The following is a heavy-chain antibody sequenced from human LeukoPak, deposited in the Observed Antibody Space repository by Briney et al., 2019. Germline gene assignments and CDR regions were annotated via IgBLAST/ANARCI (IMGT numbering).Heavy chain of an antibody. D-gene: IGHD2-2*01. CDR1: GYTFSNFG. CDR2: ISGNNDNP. J-gene: IGHJ4*02. CDR3: ARDGTSTDDY. Sequence: ASVKVSCKASGYTFSNFGISWVRQAPGQGLEWMGWISGNNDNPDYGQKFQGRFTVTSDSSTRAAYMELKRLRSDDTAVYYCARDGTSTDDYWGQGTLVTVSS. V-gene: IGHV1-18*01.